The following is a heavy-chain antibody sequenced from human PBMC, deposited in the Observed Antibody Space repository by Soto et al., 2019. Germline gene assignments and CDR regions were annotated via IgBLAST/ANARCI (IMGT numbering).Heavy chain of an antibody. V-gene: IGHV3-74*03. CDR3: AMEIIAVLGSIRWFDP. CDR1: GFTFNTYW. Sequence: EVQLVESGGGFVQPGVALRLSCVAAGFTFNTYWMHWVREVPGKGLMCVSRIGGDGSSPAYADSVEGRFTILRDNAKNTLYLQMNSLRIEDTAVYYCAMEIIAVLGSIRWFDPWGQGTLVTVSS. CDR2: IGGDGSSP. D-gene: IGHD6-19*01. J-gene: IGHJ5*02.